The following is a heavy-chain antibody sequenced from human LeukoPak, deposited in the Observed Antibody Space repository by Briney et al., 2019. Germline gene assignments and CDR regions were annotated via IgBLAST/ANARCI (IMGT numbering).Heavy chain of an antibody. J-gene: IGHJ6*02. CDR3: ARDPAVTTINGYGTDV. Sequence: PGGSLRLSCAASGFTFSSYDMNWVRQAPGKGLEWVSYISSSGSTIYYADSVKGRFTISRDNAKNSLYLQTNSLRAEDTAVYYCARDPAVTTINGYGTDVWGQGTTVTVSS. CDR2: ISSSGSTI. D-gene: IGHD4-17*01. V-gene: IGHV3-48*03. CDR1: GFTFSSYD.